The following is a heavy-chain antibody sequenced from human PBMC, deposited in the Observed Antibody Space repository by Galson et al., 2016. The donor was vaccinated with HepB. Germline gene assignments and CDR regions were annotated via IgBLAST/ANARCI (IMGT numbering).Heavy chain of an antibody. CDR2: IHYSGRT. CDR1: GGSFRYDSTSSDY. V-gene: IGHV4-61*01. CDR3: ARVAQVPYWNIDY. J-gene: IGHJ4*02. D-gene: IGHD1/OR15-1a*01. Sequence: ETLSLTCTVSGGSFRYDSTSSDYWSWIRQPPGKGLEWIGYIHYSGRTDYNPSLKSRVTISADTSKTQFSLRLSSVTAADTALYFCARVAQVPYWNIDYWGRGTLVAVSS.